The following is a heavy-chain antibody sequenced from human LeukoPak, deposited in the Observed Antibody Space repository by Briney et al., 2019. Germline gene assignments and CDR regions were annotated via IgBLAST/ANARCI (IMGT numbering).Heavy chain of an antibody. Sequence: ASVKVSCKASGYTFTSYGISWVRQAPGQGLERMGWISAYNGNTNYAQKLQGRVTMTTDTSTSTAYMELRSLRSDDTAVYYCARDRDDYDSSCYYSLIFDYWGQGTLVTVSS. D-gene: IGHD3-22*01. J-gene: IGHJ4*02. CDR1: GYTFTSYG. V-gene: IGHV1-18*01. CDR2: ISAYNGNT. CDR3: ARDRDDYDSSCYYSLIFDY.